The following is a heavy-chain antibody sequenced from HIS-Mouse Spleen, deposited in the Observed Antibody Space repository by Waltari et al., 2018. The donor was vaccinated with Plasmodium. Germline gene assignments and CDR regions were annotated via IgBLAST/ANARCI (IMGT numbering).Heavy chain of an antibody. CDR2: INSGGSSA. CDR1: GFTFSSYW. Sequence: EVQLVESGGGLVQPGGSLRLSCAASGFTFSSYWMHWVRQAPGKGLVWVSRINSGGSSASYADSVKGRFTISRDNAKNTLYLQMNSLRAEDTAVYYCARVGDFWSGYCNDYWGQGTLVTVSS. D-gene: IGHD3-3*01. V-gene: IGHV3-74*01. CDR3: ARVGDFWSGYCNDY. J-gene: IGHJ4*02.